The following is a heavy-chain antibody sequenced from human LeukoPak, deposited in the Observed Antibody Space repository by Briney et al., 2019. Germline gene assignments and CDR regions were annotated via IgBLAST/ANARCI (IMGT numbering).Heavy chain of an antibody. V-gene: IGHV1-69*13. D-gene: IGHD3-16*01. CDR1: GGTFSSYA. J-gene: IGHJ4*02. Sequence: AASVKVSCKASGGTFSSYAISWVRQAPGQGLEWMGGIIPIFGTANYAQKFQGRVTITADESTSTAYMELSSLRSEDTAVYYCARSASGGVDYWGQGTLVTVSS. CDR2: IIPIFGTA. CDR3: ARSASGGVDY.